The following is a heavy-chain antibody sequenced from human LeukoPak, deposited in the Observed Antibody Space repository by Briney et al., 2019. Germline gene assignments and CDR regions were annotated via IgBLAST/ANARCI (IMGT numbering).Heavy chain of an antibody. CDR2: ISYSGST. D-gene: IGHD3-22*01. J-gene: IGHJ4*02. CDR1: GGSISSYY. V-gene: IGHV4-59*01. CDR3: ARGGPGSGWLYYFDY. Sequence: SETLSLTCTVSGGSISSYYWSWIRQPPGKGLEWIGYISYSGSTNYIPSLKSRVTISLDKSNNQFSLKLNSVTAADTAVYYWARGGPGSGWLYYFDYWGQGTLVTVSS.